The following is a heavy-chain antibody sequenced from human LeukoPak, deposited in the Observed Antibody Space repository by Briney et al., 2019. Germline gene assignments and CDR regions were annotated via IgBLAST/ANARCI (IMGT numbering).Heavy chain of an antibody. D-gene: IGHD5-18*01. CDR1: GGSISSSN. Sequence: PSETLSLTCTHSGGSISSSNGNSISQPAGKGLEWIGRIYSSGTTSYNSSLKSRVTMSVDTSKNQFSLKLSSVTAADTAVYYFAINEGEYNYGNYPESWGQGTLVSVSS. J-gene: IGHJ4*02. CDR3: AINEGEYNYGNYPES. CDR2: IYSSGTT. V-gene: IGHV4-4*07.